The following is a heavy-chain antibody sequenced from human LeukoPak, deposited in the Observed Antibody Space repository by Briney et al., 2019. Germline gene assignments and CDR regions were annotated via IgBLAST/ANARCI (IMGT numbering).Heavy chain of an antibody. CDR2: ISGSGGRT. V-gene: IGHV3-23*01. J-gene: IGHJ4*02. CDR3: AKDLEAVIAAGGTNHFDY. D-gene: IGHD6-13*01. Sequence: PGGSLRLSCAASGFTFSSYAMNWVGQAPGKGLEWVSIISGSGGRTHYADSVKGRFTISRDNSRNTLYLQMNSLRAEDTAVYYCAKDLEAVIAAGGTNHFDYWGQGTLVTVSS. CDR1: GFTFSSYA.